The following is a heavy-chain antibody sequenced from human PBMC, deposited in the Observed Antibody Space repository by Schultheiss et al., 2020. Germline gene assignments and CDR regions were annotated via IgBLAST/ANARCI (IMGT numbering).Heavy chain of an antibody. CDR2: ISYDGSSK. J-gene: IGHJ4*02. Sequence: GGSLRLSCAASGFTFSSYGMHWVRQAPGKGLEWVAVISYDGSSKYYADSVKGRFTISRDNAKNSLYLQMNSLRAEDTAVYYCATTGAGDGRPDYWGQGTLVTVSS. CDR1: GFTFSSYG. CDR3: ATTGAGDGRPDY. D-gene: IGHD5-24*01. V-gene: IGHV3-30*03.